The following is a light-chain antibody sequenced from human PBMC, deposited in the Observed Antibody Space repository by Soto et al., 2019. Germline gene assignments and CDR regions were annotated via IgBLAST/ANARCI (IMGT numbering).Light chain of an antibody. Sequence: EIVLTQSPGTLSLSPGERATLSCRASQSVSSSYLAWYQQKPGQAPRLLIYGASSRATVIPGRFSGSGSGTAFTLTISRLEPEDFALYYCQQYGRSPFTFGPGTKVDIK. J-gene: IGKJ3*01. CDR3: QQYGRSPFT. CDR1: QSVSSSY. V-gene: IGKV3-20*01. CDR2: GAS.